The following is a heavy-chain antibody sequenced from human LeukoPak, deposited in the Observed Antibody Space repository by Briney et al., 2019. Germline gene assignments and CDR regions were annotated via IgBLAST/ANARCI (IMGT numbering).Heavy chain of an antibody. CDR3: TTPGYYDFWSGYIQDDH. CDR2: IRDKTKRYST. V-gene: IGHV3-72*01. CDR1: GFTFSSYA. D-gene: IGHD3-3*01. J-gene: IGHJ5*02. Sequence: PGGSLRLSCAASGFTFSSYAMSWVRQAPGKGLEWVGRIRDKTKRYSTEYAASVKGRFITSRDESENSLFLQMNSLRTEDTAVYYCTTPGYYDFWSGYIQDDHWGQGTLVTVSS.